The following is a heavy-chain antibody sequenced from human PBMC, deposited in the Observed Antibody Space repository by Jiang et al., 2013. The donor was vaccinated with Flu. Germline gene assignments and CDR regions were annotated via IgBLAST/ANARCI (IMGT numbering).Heavy chain of an antibody. V-gene: IGHV4-30-4*01. J-gene: IGHJ4*02. CDR1: GGSINNDNYY. CDR2: IYYIGSA. CDR3: VRDNTGYGIHDY. D-gene: IGHD5-12*01. Sequence: GSGLVKPSQTLSLTCTVSGGSINNDNYYWSWIRQPPGKGLEWIGYIYYIGSAYYNPSLRARITISIDTSKNRFSLMLSSVTAADTAIYFCVRDNTGYGIHDYWGQGTLVTVSS.